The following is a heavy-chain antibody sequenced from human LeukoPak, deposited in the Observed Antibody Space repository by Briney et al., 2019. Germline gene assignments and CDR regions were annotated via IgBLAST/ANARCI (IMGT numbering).Heavy chain of an antibody. D-gene: IGHD6-13*01. Sequence: GGSLRLSCAASGFTFSSYWMHWVRKAPGKGLVWVSRINSDGSSTTYADSVKGRFTISRDNAKNTLYLQMSSLRAEDTAVYYCARDLPAAGRAFDYWGQGTLVTVSS. CDR2: INSDGSST. CDR3: ARDLPAAGRAFDY. J-gene: IGHJ4*02. V-gene: IGHV3-74*01. CDR1: GFTFSSYW.